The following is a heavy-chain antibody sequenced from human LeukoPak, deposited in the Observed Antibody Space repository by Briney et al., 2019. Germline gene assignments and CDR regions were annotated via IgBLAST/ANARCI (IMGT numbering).Heavy chain of an antibody. CDR1: GFTFSSYG. Sequence: GRSLRLSCAASGFTFSSYGMHWVRQAPGEGLEWVAVISYDGSNKYYADSVKGRSTISRDNSKNTLYLQMNSLRAEDTAVYYCAKDSGYSSGWQADYWGQGTLVTVSS. CDR3: AKDSGYSSGWQADY. J-gene: IGHJ4*02. V-gene: IGHV3-30*18. D-gene: IGHD6-19*01. CDR2: ISYDGSNK.